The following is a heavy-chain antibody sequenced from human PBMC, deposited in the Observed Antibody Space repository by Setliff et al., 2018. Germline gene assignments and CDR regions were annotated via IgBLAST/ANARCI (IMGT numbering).Heavy chain of an antibody. J-gene: IGHJ5*02. D-gene: IGHD2-15*01. CDR1: GGTFSRSA. CDR3: ARSPAVLGIVYLDP. V-gene: IGHV1-69*05. Sequence: SVKVSCKASGGTFSRSAISWVRQAPGQGLEWMGGIIPMFGTPAYTQKFQDRVTITTDESTSTAYMELNSLTSEDTAVYYCARSPAVLGIVYLDPWGQGTLVTVSS. CDR2: IIPMFGTP.